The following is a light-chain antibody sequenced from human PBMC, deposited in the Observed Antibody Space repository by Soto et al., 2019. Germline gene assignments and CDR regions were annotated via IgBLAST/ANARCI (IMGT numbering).Light chain of an antibody. CDR3: QTWGTGTVV. Sequence: QSVLTQSPSASASLGASVKLTCTLSSGHSSYAIAWHQQQPEKGPRYLMKLNSDGSHSKGDGIPDRFSGSSSGAERYLTISRLQSEDEADYDCQTWGTGTVVFGGGTKLTVL. J-gene: IGLJ2*01. V-gene: IGLV4-69*01. CDR1: SGHSSYA. CDR2: LNSDGSH.